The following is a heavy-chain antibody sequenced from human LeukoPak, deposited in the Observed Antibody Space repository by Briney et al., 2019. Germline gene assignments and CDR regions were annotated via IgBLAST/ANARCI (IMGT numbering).Heavy chain of an antibody. CDR3: ARDFEQLVVDY. CDR1: GYTFISFG. J-gene: IGHJ4*02. D-gene: IGHD6-13*01. Sequence: ASVKVSCKASGYTFISFGINWVRQAPGQGLEWMGWISAYNGNINYAQKLQGRVTMTTDTSTSTAYMELRSLRSDDTAVYYCARDFEQLVVDYWGQGTLVTVSS. CDR2: ISAYNGNI. V-gene: IGHV1-18*01.